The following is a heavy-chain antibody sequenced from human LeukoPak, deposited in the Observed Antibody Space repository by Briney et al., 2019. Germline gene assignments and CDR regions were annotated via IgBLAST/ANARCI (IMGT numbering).Heavy chain of an antibody. D-gene: IGHD4-17*01. CDR2: IGAYNGNT. CDR3: ARAGYRVTTVTAPFDY. V-gene: IGHV1-18*04. CDR1: GYTFTSYG. J-gene: IGHJ4*02. Sequence: ASVKVSCKASGYTFTSYGISWVRQAPGQGLEWMGWIGAYNGNTNYAQKLQGRVTMTTDTSTSTAYMELRSLRSDDTAVYYCARAGYRVTTVTAPFDYWGQGTLVTVSS.